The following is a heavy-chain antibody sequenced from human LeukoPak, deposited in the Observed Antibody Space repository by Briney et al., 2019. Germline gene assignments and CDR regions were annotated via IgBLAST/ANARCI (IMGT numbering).Heavy chain of an antibody. CDR2: ISYDGSNK. V-gene: IGHV3-30-3*01. J-gene: IGHJ4*02. D-gene: IGHD4-17*01. CDR1: GFTFSSYA. Sequence: PGGSLRLSCAASGFTFSSYAMHWVRQAPGKGLKWVAVISYDGSNKYYADSVKGRFTISRDNSKNTLYLQMNSLRAEDTAVYYCARGGDYGDYGLYYFDYWGQGTLVTVSS. CDR3: ARGGDYGDYGLYYFDY.